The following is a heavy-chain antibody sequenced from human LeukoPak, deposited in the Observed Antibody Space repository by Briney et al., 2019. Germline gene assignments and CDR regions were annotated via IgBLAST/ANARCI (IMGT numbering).Heavy chain of an antibody. CDR2: ISGGGGST. D-gene: IGHD4-11*01. CDR3: AKDMSDYTNFPDV. Sequence: GGSLRLSCAASGFIFTTYAVIWVRQAPGKGLEWVSTISGGGGSTFYADSVKGRFTIFRVNSKNTLYLQMNSLRAEDTAIYYCAKDMSDYTNFPDVWGQGTTVTVSS. V-gene: IGHV3-23*01. J-gene: IGHJ6*02. CDR1: GFIFTTYA.